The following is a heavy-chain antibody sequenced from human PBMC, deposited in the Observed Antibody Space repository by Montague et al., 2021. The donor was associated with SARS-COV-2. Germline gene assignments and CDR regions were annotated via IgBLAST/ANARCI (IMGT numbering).Heavy chain of an antibody. D-gene: IGHD2-15*01. CDR3: ATRTRYPQNDFGF. CDR1: GDSIRNSDYS. J-gene: IGHJ4*02. V-gene: IGHV4-39*01. CDR2: NYNGGTT. Sequence: SETLSLTCTVSGDSIRNSDYSWGWVRQPPGKGLVWIGNNYNGGTTFYNPSLKIIVTIFVDTSKNQFSLKLRPVTAADTAVYYCATRTRYPQNDFGFWGQGTLVTVSS.